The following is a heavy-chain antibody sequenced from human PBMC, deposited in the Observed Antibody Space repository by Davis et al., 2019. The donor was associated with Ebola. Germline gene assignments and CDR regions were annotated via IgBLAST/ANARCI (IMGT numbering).Heavy chain of an antibody. J-gene: IGHJ5*02. CDR2: IIPIFGTA. CDR1: GGTFSSYA. Sequence: SVKVSCKASGGTFSSYAISWVRQAPGQGLEWMGGIIPIFGTANYAQKFQGRVTITADESTSTAYMELSRLRSEDTAVYYCARLPTSNQGWFDPWGQGTLVTVSS. CDR3: ARLPTSNQGWFDP. V-gene: IGHV1-69*13. D-gene: IGHD2-2*01.